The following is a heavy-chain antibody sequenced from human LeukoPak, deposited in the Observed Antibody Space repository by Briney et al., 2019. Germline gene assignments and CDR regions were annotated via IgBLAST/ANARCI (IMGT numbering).Heavy chain of an antibody. D-gene: IGHD6-13*01. CDR2: IYTSGST. V-gene: IGHV4-61*02. CDR3: ARLSSSWYQDWYFDL. CDR1: GGSISSGSYY. J-gene: IGHJ2*01. Sequence: SQTLSLTCTVSGGSISSGSYYWSWIRQPAGKGLEWIGRIYTSGSTNYNPSLKSRVTMSEDTSKKQFSLKLSSVTAADTAVYYCARLSSSWYQDWYFDLWGRGTLVTVSS.